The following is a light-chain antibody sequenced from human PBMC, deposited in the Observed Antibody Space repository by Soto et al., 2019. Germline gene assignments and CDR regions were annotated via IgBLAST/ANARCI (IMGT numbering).Light chain of an antibody. V-gene: IGKV3-20*01. CDR1: QSVSSN. CDR3: QQYGGSPRT. J-gene: IGKJ1*01. CDR2: GTS. Sequence: EIVMTQSPATLSVSPGERATLSCRASQSVSSNLAWYQQKPGQAPRLLIYGTSIRATGIPDRFSGSGSGTDFTLTISRLEPEDFAVYYCQQYGGSPRTFGQGTKVDI.